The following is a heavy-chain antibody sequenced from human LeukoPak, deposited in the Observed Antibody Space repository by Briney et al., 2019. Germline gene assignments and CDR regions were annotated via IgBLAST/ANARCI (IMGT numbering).Heavy chain of an antibody. CDR3: ASHYGEGYYYYYMDV. CDR2: IIPIFGTA. Sequence: SVKVSCKASGGTFRSYAISWVRQAPGQGLEWMGGIIPIFGTANYAQKFQGRVTITTDESTSTAYMELSSLRSEDTAVYYCASHYGEGYYYYYMDVWGKGTTVTVSS. J-gene: IGHJ6*03. CDR1: GGTFRSYA. D-gene: IGHD4-17*01. V-gene: IGHV1-69*05.